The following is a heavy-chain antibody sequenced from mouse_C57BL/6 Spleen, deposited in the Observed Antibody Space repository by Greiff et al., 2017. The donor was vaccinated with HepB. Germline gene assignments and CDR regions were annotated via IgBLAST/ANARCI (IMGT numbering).Heavy chain of an antibody. CDR3: TGDYGSSYGDWYFDV. CDR1: GYTFTDYE. CDR2: IDPETGGT. V-gene: IGHV1-15*01. D-gene: IGHD1-1*01. Sequence: QVQLQQSGAELVRPGASVTLSCKASGYTFTDYEMHWVKQTPVHGLEWIGAIDPETGGTAYNQKFKGKAILTADQSSSTAYMALRSLTSEEAAVYYCTGDYGSSYGDWYFDVWGTGTTVTVSS. J-gene: IGHJ1*03.